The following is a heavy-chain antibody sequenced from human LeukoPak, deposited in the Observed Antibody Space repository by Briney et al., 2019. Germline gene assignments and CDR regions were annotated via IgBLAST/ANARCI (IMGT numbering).Heavy chain of an antibody. CDR3: ARRYSGYDGPLDY. D-gene: IGHD5-12*01. Sequence: SVKVSCKASGGTFSSYAISWVRQAPGQGLEWMGRIIPILGIANYAQKFQGRVTITADKSTSTAYMELSSLRSEDTAVYYCARRYSGYDGPLDYWGQGTLVTVSS. CDR1: GGTFSSYA. J-gene: IGHJ4*02. CDR2: IIPILGIA. V-gene: IGHV1-69*04.